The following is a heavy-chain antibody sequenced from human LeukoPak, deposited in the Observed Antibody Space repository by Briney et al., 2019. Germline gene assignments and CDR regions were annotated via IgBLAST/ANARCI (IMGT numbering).Heavy chain of an antibody. J-gene: IGHJ5*02. CDR2: INPSGGST. Sequence: APVKVSCKASGYTFTSYYMHWVRQAPGQGLEWMGIINPSGGSTSYAQKFQGRVTMTRDMSTSTVYMELSSLRSEDTAVYYCAREPSGARWFDPWGQGTLVTVSS. CDR3: AREPSGARWFDP. V-gene: IGHV1-46*01. D-gene: IGHD1-26*01. CDR1: GYTFTSYY.